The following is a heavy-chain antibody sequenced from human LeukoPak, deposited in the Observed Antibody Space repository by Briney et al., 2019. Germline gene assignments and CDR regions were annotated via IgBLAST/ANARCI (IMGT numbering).Heavy chain of an antibody. V-gene: IGHV1-2*06. Sequence: ASVKVSCKASGYTFTDYYMHWVRQAPGQGLEWMGRINPNSGVTNYAQKFHGRVTMTRDTSINTAYMELSRLRSDDTAVYYCAADKKLGDFDYWGQGTLVTVSS. J-gene: IGHJ4*02. CDR3: AADKKLGDFDY. CDR1: GYTFTDYY. CDR2: INPNSGVT. D-gene: IGHD7-27*01.